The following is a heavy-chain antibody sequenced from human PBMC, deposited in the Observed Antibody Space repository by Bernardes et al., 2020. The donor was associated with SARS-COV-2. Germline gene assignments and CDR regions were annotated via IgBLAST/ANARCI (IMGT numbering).Heavy chain of an antibody. CDR1: GFTFNNFA. CDR3: AKDYMEGGATQLFDY. Sequence: GGSLRLSRAASGFTFNNFAMSWVRQVRGRGLEWVSGINAVGDTYYADSVKGRFTISTDSSKQMLFLQMNSLRAEDTAIYYCAKDYMEGGATQLFDYWGQGPLFAVSS. D-gene: IGHD3-16*01. CDR2: INAVGDT. V-gene: IGHV3-23*01. J-gene: IGHJ4*02.